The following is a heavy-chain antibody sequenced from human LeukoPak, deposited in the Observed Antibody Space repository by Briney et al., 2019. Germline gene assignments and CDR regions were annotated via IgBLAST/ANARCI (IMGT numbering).Heavy chain of an antibody. D-gene: IGHD4-11*01. Sequence: GGSLRLSCAASGFTFSSYGMHWVRQAPGKGLEGVAVISHDGSNKYYADSVKGRFTISRDNSKNTLYLQMNSLRAEDTAVYYCAKGPTVTTLSWFDPWGQGTLVTVSS. CDR1: GFTFSSYG. V-gene: IGHV3-30*18. J-gene: IGHJ5*02. CDR3: AKGPTVTTLSWFDP. CDR2: ISHDGSNK.